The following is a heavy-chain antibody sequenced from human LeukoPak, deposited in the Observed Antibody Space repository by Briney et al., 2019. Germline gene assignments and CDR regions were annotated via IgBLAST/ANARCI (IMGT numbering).Heavy chain of an antibody. J-gene: IGHJ6*03. CDR2: INHSGST. D-gene: IGHD1-26*01. V-gene: IGHV4-34*01. Sequence: PSETLSLTCAVYGGSFSGYYWSWIRQPPGKGLEWIGEINHSGSTNYNPSLKSRVTISVDTSKNQFSLKLSSVTAADTAVYYCXXXXXXXXXXXXXXXWATNYYYYYMDVWGKGTTVTISS. CDR1: GGSFSGYY. CDR3: XXXXXXXXXXXXXXXWATNYYYYYMDV.